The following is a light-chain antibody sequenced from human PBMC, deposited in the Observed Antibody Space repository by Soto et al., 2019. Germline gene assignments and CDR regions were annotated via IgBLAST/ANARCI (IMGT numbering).Light chain of an antibody. CDR3: QQYYSYSRT. J-gene: IGKJ1*01. V-gene: IGKV1-5*01. CDR1: QTISSW. CDR2: DVS. Sequence: DIQMTQSPSTLSASVGDRVTITCRASQTISSWLAWYQQKPGKAPKLLLYDVSSLESGVPSRFSGSGSGTEFTLTISSLQPDDFATYYCQQYYSYSRTFGQGTKVNIK.